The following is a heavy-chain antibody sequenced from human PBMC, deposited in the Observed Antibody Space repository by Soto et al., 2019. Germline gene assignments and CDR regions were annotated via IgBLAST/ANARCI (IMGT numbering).Heavy chain of an antibody. V-gene: IGHV1-18*04. CDR1: GYTFTSYG. CDR2: ISGYNGNT. D-gene: IGHD3-3*01. CDR3: ARDPTIYDFWSGSSYFDY. J-gene: IGHJ4*02. Sequence: QVQLVQSGAEVRKPGASVKVSCKASGYTFTSYGISWVRQAPGQGLEWMGWISGYNGNTYSAQKLQGRVTLTTDTSTNTAYMKLRSLGSDDTAVYYCARDPTIYDFWSGSSYFDYWGQGTLVTVSS.